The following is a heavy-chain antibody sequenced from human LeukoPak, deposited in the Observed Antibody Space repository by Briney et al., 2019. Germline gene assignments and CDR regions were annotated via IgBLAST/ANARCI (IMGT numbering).Heavy chain of an antibody. CDR1: GFTFSSYA. CDR2: ISGSGGST. CDR3: AKGKVRGTPYSGYYMDV. J-gene: IGHJ6*03. Sequence: GGSLRLSCAASGFTFSSYAMSWVRQAPGKGLGWVSAISGSGGSTYYADSVKGRFTISRDNSKNTLYLQMNSLRAEDTAVYYCAKGKVRGTPYSGYYMDVWGKGTTVTVSS. D-gene: IGHD3-10*01. V-gene: IGHV3-23*01.